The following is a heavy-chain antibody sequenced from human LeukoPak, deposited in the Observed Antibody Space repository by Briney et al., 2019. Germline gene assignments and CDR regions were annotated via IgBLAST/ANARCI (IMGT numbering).Heavy chain of an antibody. Sequence: GGSLRLSCAASGFTFSSYAMHWVRQAPGKGLEWVAVISYDGSNKYYADSVKGRFTISRDNSKNTLYLQMNSLRADDTAVYYCAKRRGLELTYYYHMDVWGKGTTVTVSS. CDR2: ISYDGSNK. V-gene: IGHV3-30*04. J-gene: IGHJ6*03. CDR1: GFTFSSYA. D-gene: IGHD1-7*01. CDR3: AKRRGLELTYYYHMDV.